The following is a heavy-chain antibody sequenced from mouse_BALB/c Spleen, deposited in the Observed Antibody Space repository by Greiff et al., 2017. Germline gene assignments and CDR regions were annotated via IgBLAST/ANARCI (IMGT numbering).Heavy chain of an antibody. D-gene: IGHD5-1-1*01. CDR1: GFSLTSYG. CDR2: IWSGGST. CDR3: ASYLSGLFAY. V-gene: IGHV2-2*02. J-gene: IGHJ3*01. Sequence: VMLVESGPGLVQPSQSLSITCTVSGFSLTSYGVHWVRQSPGKGLEWLGVIWSGGSTDYNAAFISRLSISKDNSKSQVFFKMNSLQANDTAIYYCASYLSGLFAYWGQGTLVTVSA.